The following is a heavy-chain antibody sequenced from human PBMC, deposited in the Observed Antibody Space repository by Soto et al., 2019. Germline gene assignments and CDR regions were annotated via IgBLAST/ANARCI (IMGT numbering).Heavy chain of an antibody. CDR3: AKRGCSTASCSYFDY. CDR2: ISGADGST. D-gene: IGHD2-2*01. CDR1: GFTFRTND. J-gene: IGHJ4*02. Sequence: GGSLRLSCAASGFTFRTNDMSWVRQAPGKGLEWVSGISGADGSTSYIDSVKGRFTISRDDSKNTLYLQMNSLRAEDTAVYYCAKRGCSTASCSYFDYWGQGTLVTVSS. V-gene: IGHV3-23*01.